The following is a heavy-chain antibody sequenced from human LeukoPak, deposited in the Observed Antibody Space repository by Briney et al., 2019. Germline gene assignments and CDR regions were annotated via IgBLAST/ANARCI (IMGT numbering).Heavy chain of an antibody. D-gene: IGHD3-22*01. CDR1: GFTFNNYA. Sequence: GGSLRLSCAVSGFTFNNYAIHWVRQAPGKGLEWVAFISYDGITKYYADSVKGRFTISRDNSKNTLYLQMNSLRPEDTAVFFCARDSYYYSSDYYPFDYWGQGTLVTVSS. V-gene: IGHV3-30-3*01. CDR2: ISYDGITK. J-gene: IGHJ4*02. CDR3: ARDSYYYSSDYYPFDY.